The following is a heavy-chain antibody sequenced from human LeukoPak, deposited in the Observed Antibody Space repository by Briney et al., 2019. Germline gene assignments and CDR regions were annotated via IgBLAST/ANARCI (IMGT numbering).Heavy chain of an antibody. CDR3: ARSQARYCSGGSCYGFDY. CDR2: IGTAGDT. Sequence: GGSLRLSCAASGFTFSSYDMHWVRQATGKGLEWASAIGTAGDTYYPGSVKGRFTISRENAKNSLYLQMNSLRAGDTAVYYCARSQARYCSGGSCYGFDYWGQGTLVTVSS. CDR1: GFTFSSYD. J-gene: IGHJ4*02. V-gene: IGHV3-13*01. D-gene: IGHD2-15*01.